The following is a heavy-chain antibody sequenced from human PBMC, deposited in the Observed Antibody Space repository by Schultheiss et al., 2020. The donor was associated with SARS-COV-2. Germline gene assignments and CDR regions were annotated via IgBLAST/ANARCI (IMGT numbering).Heavy chain of an antibody. CDR2: IFHSGST. CDR1: GGSISSYY. V-gene: IGHV4-59*12. CDR3: ASDVEDDVLTGVFDM. Sequence: SQTLSLTCPVSGGSISSYYWSWIRQHPGKGLEWIGEIFHSGSTNYNPSLKSRVTISVDKSKNQLSLQLTSVTAADTAVYYCASDVEDDVLTGVFDMWGQGTMVTVSS. J-gene: IGHJ3*02. D-gene: IGHD3-9*01.